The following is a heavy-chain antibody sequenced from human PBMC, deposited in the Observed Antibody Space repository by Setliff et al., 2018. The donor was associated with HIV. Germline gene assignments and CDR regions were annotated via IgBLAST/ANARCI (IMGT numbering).Heavy chain of an antibody. CDR1: GGSISSHY. J-gene: IGHJ4*02. CDR3: ARTDHTSSSDF. Sequence: SETLSLTCTVSGGSISSHYWTWIRQPPGKELEWIGSIYYSGNPNYSPSLKSRVTMSVDTSKNQFSLKLTSVTAADTAVYFCARTDHTSSSDFWGQGTLVTVSS. D-gene: IGHD6-6*01. CDR2: IYYSGNP. V-gene: IGHV4-59*11.